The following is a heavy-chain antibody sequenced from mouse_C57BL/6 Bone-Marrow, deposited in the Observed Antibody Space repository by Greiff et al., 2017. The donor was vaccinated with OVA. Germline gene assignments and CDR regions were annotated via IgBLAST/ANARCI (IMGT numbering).Heavy chain of an antibody. V-gene: IGHV8-5*01. CDR2: IWCNDDK. J-gene: IGHJ3*01. D-gene: IGHD1-1*02. Sequence: QVTLKECGPGILQPSQTLSLSCSFSGFSLSTSNMRIGWIRQPSGKGLVWLVHIWCNDDKYYNPFLKSQITISKDTSNSQVFLKITSVDTADTATYYCAKIGSGGYPAWFADWGQGTLVTVSA. CDR3: AKIGSGGYPAWFAD. CDR1: GFSLSTSNMR.